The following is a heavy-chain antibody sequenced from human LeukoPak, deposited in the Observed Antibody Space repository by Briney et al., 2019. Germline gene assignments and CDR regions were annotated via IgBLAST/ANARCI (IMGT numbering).Heavy chain of an antibody. CDR2: ISSSSSYI. CDR3: ARNLGYCSSTSCPWDY. CDR1: GFTYKSYS. D-gene: IGHD2-2*01. J-gene: IGHJ4*02. Sequence: GESLRLSCSAPGFTYKSYSMIELGPAPRKERQGVSSISSSSSYIYYADSVKGRFTISRDNAKNSLYLQMTSLRAEDTAVYYCARNLGYCSSTSCPWDYWGQGTLVTVSS. V-gene: IGHV3-21*01.